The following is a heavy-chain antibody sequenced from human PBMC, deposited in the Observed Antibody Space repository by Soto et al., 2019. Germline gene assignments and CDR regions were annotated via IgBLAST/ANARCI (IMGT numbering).Heavy chain of an antibody. Sequence: QVQLVESGGGVVQPGRSLRLSCAASGFTFSSYGMHWVRQAPGKGLEWVAVIWYDGSNKYYADSVKGRFTISRDNSKNTLYLQMNSLRAEDTAVYYCASDPGATGAFDIWGQGTMVTVSS. V-gene: IGHV3-33*01. CDR1: GFTFSSYG. D-gene: IGHD1-26*01. CDR3: ASDPGATGAFDI. CDR2: IWYDGSNK. J-gene: IGHJ3*02.